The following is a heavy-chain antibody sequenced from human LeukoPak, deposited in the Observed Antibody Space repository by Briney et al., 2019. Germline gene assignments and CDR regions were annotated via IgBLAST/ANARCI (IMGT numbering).Heavy chain of an antibody. Sequence: SGTLSLTCAVSGGSISSSNWWSWVRQPPGKGLEWIGEIYHSGSTNYNPSLKSRVTISVDKSKNQFSLKLSSVTAADTAVYYCARVSRLQKQQLYFDYWGQGTLVTVSS. CDR1: GGSISSSNW. V-gene: IGHV4-4*02. D-gene: IGHD6-13*01. CDR3: ARVSRLQKQQLYFDY. J-gene: IGHJ4*02. CDR2: IYHSGST.